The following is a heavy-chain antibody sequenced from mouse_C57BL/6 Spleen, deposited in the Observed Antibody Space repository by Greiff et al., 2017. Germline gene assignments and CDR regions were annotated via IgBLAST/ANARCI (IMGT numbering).Heavy chain of an antibody. CDR1: GYTFTSYW. V-gene: IGHV1-69*01. J-gene: IGHJ3*01. Sequence: QVQLQQSGAELVMPGASVKLSCKASGYTFTSYWMHWVKQRPGQGLEWIGEIDPADSYTNYNQKFKGKSILTVDKSSSTAYMQLSSLTSEDSAVYYCARQAARATGFAYWGKGTLVTVSA. CDR2: IDPADSYT. CDR3: ARQAARATGFAY. D-gene: IGHD3-1*01.